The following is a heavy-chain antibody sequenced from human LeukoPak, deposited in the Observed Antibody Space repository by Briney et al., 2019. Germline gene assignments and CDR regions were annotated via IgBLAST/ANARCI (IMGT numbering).Heavy chain of an antibody. D-gene: IGHD4/OR15-4a*01. J-gene: IGHJ4*02. CDR2: ISRSGSTK. Sequence: GGSLRLSCAASGFTFSDYNMRWIRQAPGKGLEWVSSISRSGSTKYYADSVKGRFTISRDNAKNSLFLQMNSLRAEDTAVYYCARRAGAYSHPYDYWGQGTLVTDSS. CDR3: ARRAGAYSHPYDY. CDR1: GFTFSDYN. V-gene: IGHV3-11*01.